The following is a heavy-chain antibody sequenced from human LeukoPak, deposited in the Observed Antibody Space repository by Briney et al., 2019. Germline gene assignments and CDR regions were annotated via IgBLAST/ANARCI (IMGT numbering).Heavy chain of an antibody. J-gene: IGHJ6*01. V-gene: IGHV3-21*01. Sequence: GGSLRLSCAASGFTFGSYSMNWARQAPGKGLEWVSSISSSGSYIYDADSVKGRFTISRDNAKNSLYLQMNSLRAEDTAVYYCATARALTRAGMDVWGQGTTVTVSS. CDR2: ISSSGSYI. CDR3: ATARALTRAGMDV. CDR1: GFTFGSYS.